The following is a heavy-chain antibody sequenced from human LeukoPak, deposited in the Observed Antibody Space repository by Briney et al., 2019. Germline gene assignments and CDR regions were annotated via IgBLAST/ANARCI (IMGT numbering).Heavy chain of an antibody. CDR2: ISSSDGTT. CDR1: GFTFSNYA. V-gene: IGHV3-23*01. CDR3: AKDNYYDSSGYCNFDY. J-gene: IGHJ4*02. D-gene: IGHD3-22*01. Sequence: GGSLRLSCTAPGFTFSNYAMSWVRQAPGKGLEWVSAISSSDGTTYYADSVKGRFTISRDNSKNTLYLHMNSLRAEDTAVYYCAKDNYYDSSGYCNFDYWGRGTLVSVSS.